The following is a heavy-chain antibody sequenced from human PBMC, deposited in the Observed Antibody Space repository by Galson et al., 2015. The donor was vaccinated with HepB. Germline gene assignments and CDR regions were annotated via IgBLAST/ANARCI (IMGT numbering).Heavy chain of an antibody. Sequence: SCKASGYTFTSYYMHWARQAPGQGLEWMGIINPSGGSTSYAQKLQGRVTMTRDTSTSTVYMELSSLRSEDTAVYYCARDREDSHAFDIWGQGTMVTVSS. J-gene: IGHJ3*02. CDR2: INPSGGST. D-gene: IGHD6-6*01. V-gene: IGHV1-46*04. CDR1: GYTFTSYY. CDR3: ARDREDSHAFDI.